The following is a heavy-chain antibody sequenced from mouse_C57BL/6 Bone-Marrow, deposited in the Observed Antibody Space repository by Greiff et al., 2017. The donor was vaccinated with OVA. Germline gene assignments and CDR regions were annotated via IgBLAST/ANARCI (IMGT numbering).Heavy chain of an antibody. D-gene: IGHD3-2*01. J-gene: IGHJ1*03. Sequence: QVQLQQPGAELVKPGASVKLSCKASGYTFTSYWMHWVKQRPGQGLEWIGMIHPNSGSTNYNEKFKSKATLTVDKSSSTAYMQLSSLTSEDSAVYYCARVHSTGYFDVWGTGTTVTVSS. CDR2: IHPNSGST. CDR1: GYTFTSYW. CDR3: ARVHSTGYFDV. V-gene: IGHV1-64*01.